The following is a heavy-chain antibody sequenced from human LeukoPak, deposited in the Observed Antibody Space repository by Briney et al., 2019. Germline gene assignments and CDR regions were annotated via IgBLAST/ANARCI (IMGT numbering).Heavy chain of an antibody. V-gene: IGHV4-34*01. CDR3: ARAPLGNANWFDP. CDR1: GGSFSGYY. Sequence: SETLSLTCAVYGGSFSGYYWSWIRQPPGKGLEWIGEINHSGSTNCNPSLKSRVTISVDTSKNQFSLKLSSVTAADTAVYYCARAPLGNANWFDPWGQGTLVTVSS. J-gene: IGHJ5*02. CDR2: INHSGST. D-gene: IGHD1-1*01.